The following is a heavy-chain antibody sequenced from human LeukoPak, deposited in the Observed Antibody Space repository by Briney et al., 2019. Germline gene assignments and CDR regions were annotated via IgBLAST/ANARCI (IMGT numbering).Heavy chain of an antibody. V-gene: IGHV3-64*01. Sequence: GGSLRLSCAASGFTFSNYAMYWVRQAPGKRLEYVSAISSNGGSTYYANSVKGRFTISRDKSKNTVYLKMGSLKAEDMAVYYCARETRRGDAFDIWGQGTMVTVSS. CDR3: ARETRRGDAFDI. D-gene: IGHD3-16*01. J-gene: IGHJ3*02. CDR1: GFTFSNYA. CDR2: ISSNGGST.